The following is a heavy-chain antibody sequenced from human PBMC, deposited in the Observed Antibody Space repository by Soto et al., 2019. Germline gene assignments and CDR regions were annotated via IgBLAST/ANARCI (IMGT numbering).Heavy chain of an antibody. D-gene: IGHD5-12*01. V-gene: IGHV4-30-4*01. CDR2: ISYSGTT. Sequence: QVQLQESGPGLVKPSQTLSLTCTVSGDSISSANNYWSWIRQPPGEGLEWIGFISYSGTTSYSPSLKSRLAISLDTSKNQFSLSLTSVTAADTAVYYCARGRGYSYGLDPWGQETLVTVSS. J-gene: IGHJ5*02. CDR1: GDSISSANNY. CDR3: ARGRGYSYGLDP.